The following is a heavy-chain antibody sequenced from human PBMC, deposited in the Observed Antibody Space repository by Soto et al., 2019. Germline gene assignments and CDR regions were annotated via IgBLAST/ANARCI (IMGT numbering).Heavy chain of an antibody. V-gene: IGHV4-4*07. J-gene: IGHJ6*02. CDR3: ARDREAGYNFYYGMDV. CDR1: GADVNTYS. CDR2: IYTSASI. D-gene: IGHD6-19*01. Sequence: SETLSLTCSVSGADVNTYSWTWIRQPAGKGLEWIGRIYTSASINYNPSLKGRVTLSVDTSTNQVSLRLASVTAADTAIYYCARDREAGYNFYYGMDVWGQGTTVTVSS.